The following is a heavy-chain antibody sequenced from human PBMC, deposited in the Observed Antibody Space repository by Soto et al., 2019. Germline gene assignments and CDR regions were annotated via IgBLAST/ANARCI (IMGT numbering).Heavy chain of an antibody. CDR2: INVYNGNT. D-gene: IGHD3-10*01. V-gene: IGHV1-18*01. CDR1: GYTFTSYG. CDR3: ARDTSRGEYDY. Sequence: QVQLVQSGAEVKKPGASVKVSCKASGYTFTSYGISWVRQAPGQGLERRGWINVYNGNTNYAQKLQGRVTMTTDTSTSTAYLDLKSLRSDDPAVYFCARDTSRGEYDYWGQGTLVTVSS. J-gene: IGHJ4*02.